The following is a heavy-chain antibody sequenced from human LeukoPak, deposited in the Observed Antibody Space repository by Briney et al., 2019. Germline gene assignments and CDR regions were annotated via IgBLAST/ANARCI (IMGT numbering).Heavy chain of an antibody. V-gene: IGHV3-7*03. D-gene: IGHD6-6*01. J-gene: IGHJ3*01. Sequence: GGSLRLSCEGSAFTFSGFWMSWSRQAPGKGLEWVASINSDGSEGYYADVVKGRFTISRDNAKNSLYLQINSLRAEDTAVYYCARSSYSSSSSVWGQGTMVTVSS. CDR2: INSDGSEG. CDR3: ARSSYSSSSSV. CDR1: AFTFSGFW.